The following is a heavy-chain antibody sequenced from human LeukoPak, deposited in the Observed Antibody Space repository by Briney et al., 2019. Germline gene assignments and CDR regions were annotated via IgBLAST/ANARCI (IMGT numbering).Heavy chain of an antibody. Sequence: SETLSLTCAVSGYSISSGYYWGWIRQPPGKGLEWIGRIYHSGSTNYNPSLKSRVTMSVDTSTNQFSLTLSCVTAADTAVYYCARIYDFWSGYYYMDVWSKGTTVTVPS. J-gene: IGHJ6*03. CDR3: ARIYDFWSGYYYMDV. CDR1: GYSISSGYY. CDR2: IYHSGST. D-gene: IGHD3-3*01. V-gene: IGHV4-38-2*01.